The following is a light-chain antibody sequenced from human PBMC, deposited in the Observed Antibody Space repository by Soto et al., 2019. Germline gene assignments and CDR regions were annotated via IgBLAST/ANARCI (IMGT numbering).Light chain of an antibody. CDR1: QSVFSS. J-gene: IGKJ4*02. CDR3: QQYPTWPA. CDR2: GAA. V-gene: IGKV3-15*01. Sequence: EIVMTQSPATLSVSPGERVTLSCRASQSVFSSLAWYQQKPGQAPRLLIYGAATRATGIPARFSGSGSGTDFTLTISSLQSEDFAVYFCQQYPTWPAFGRGTRVEIK.